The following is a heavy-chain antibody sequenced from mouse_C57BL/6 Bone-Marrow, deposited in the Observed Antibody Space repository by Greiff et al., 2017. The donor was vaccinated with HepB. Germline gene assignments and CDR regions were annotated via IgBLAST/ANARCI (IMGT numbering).Heavy chain of an antibody. CDR2: IYPGGGYT. J-gene: IGHJ3*01. CDR1: GYTFTNYW. V-gene: IGHV1-63*01. Sequence: QVQLKESGAELVRPGTSVKMSCKASGYTFTNYWIGWAKQRPGHGLEWIGDIYPGGGYTNYNEKFKGKATLTADKSSSTAYMQFSSLTSEDSAIYYCARAGGFYYGSSHQAWFAYWGQGTLVTVSA. CDR3: ARAGGFYYGSSHQAWFAY. D-gene: IGHD1-1*01.